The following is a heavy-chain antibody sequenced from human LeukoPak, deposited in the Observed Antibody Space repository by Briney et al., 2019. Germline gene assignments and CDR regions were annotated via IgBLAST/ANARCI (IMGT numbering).Heavy chain of an antibody. Sequence: PGRSLRLSCAASGLTLDDYAMHWVRHAPRRGLEWVSLISGDGGSTHYADSVKGRFTISRDNSKDSLYLQMNSLRTEDTALYYCAKPSPGYCSGSNCYYFDYWGQGTLVTVSS. CDR3: AKPSPGYCSGSNCYYFDY. CDR1: GLTLDDYA. V-gene: IGHV3-43*02. J-gene: IGHJ4*02. CDR2: ISGDGGST. D-gene: IGHD2-15*01.